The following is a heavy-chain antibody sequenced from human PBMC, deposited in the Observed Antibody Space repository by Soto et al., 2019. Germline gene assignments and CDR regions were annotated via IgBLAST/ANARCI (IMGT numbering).Heavy chain of an antibody. CDR3: AKTTDSSGYRLTLDY. V-gene: IGHV3-23*01. D-gene: IGHD3-22*01. J-gene: IGHJ4*02. CDR2: ISGSGDST. CDR1: GFTFRSYA. Sequence: EVQLLESGGGLVQPGGSLRLSCAASGFTFRSYAMSWVRQAPGKGLEWVSAISGSGDSTYYADSVKGRFTISRDNSRNALYLQMNGLRAEDTAVYYCAKTTDSSGYRLTLDYWGQGTLVTVSS.